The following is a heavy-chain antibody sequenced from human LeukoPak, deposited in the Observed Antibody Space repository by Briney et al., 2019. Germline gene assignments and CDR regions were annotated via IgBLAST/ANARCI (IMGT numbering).Heavy chain of an antibody. CDR1: GYTFTSYG. J-gene: IGHJ4*02. CDR3: ARTLPYSSGWLDY. V-gene: IGHV1-18*01. CDR2: ISAYNGNT. Sequence: ASVKVSCKASGYTFTSYGISWVRQAPGQGLEWMGWISAYNGNTNYAQKPQGRVTMTTDTSTSTAYRELRSLRSDDTAVYYCARTLPYSSGWLDYWGQGTLVTVSS. D-gene: IGHD6-19*01.